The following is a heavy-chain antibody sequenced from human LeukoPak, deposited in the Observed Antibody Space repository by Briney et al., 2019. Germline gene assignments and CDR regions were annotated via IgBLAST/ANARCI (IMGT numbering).Heavy chain of an antibody. CDR2: IIPIFGTA. J-gene: IGHJ4*02. D-gene: IGHD3-10*01. Sequence: SVKVSCKASGGTFSSYAISWVRQAPGQGLEWMGGIIPIFGTANYAQKFQGRVTITADKSTGTAYMELSSLRSEDTAVYYCARGITMVRGGGFDYWGQGTLVTVSS. CDR1: GGTFSSYA. V-gene: IGHV1-69*06. CDR3: ARGITMVRGGGFDY.